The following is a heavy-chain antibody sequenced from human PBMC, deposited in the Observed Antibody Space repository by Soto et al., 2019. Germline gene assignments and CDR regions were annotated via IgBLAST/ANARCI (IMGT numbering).Heavy chain of an antibody. Sequence: QVQLVQSGAEVKKPGASVKVSCKASGYTFTSYGISWVRQAPGQGLEWMGWISAYNGNTNYAQKLQGRVTMTTDTSTSTADMELRSLRSDDTAVYYCARDPLPDSSGHNWFDPWGQGTLVTVSS. V-gene: IGHV1-18*01. D-gene: IGHD2-15*01. CDR2: ISAYNGNT. CDR3: ARDPLPDSSGHNWFDP. CDR1: GYTFTSYG. J-gene: IGHJ5*02.